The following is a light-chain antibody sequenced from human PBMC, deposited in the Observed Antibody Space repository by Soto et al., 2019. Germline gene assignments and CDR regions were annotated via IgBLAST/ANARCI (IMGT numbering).Light chain of an antibody. CDR2: KAS. V-gene: IGKV1-5*03. J-gene: IGKJ1*01. CDR1: QSISSY. Sequence: DIQMTQSPSSVSASVGDRVTITCRASQSISSYLNWYQQRPGKPPNLLIYKASTLASGVPSRFSGSGSGTEFTLTINSLQPDDFATYYCQQYHIYSGTCGQGTKVE. CDR3: QQYHIYSGT.